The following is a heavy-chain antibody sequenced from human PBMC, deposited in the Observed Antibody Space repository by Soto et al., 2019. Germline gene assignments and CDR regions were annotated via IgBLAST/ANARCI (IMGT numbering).Heavy chain of an antibody. Sequence: SLRLSCAASGFTFSSYAMHWVRQAPGKGLEWVAVISYDGSNKYYADSVKGRFTISRDNSKNTLYLQMNSLRAEDTAVYYCARDLVLQWIQLWLGPYGMDVWGQGTAVTVSS. CDR3: ARDLVLQWIQLWLGPYGMDV. D-gene: IGHD5-18*01. V-gene: IGHV3-30-3*01. CDR2: ISYDGSNK. CDR1: GFTFSSYA. J-gene: IGHJ6*02.